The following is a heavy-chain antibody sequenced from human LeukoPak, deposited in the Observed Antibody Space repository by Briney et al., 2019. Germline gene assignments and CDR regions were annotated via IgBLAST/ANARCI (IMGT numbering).Heavy chain of an antibody. CDR2: IYYSGST. V-gene: IGHV4-59*08. D-gene: IGHD3-3*01. Sequence: SETLSLTCTVSGGSISSYYWSWIRQPPGKGLEWIGYIYYSGSTNYNPSLKSRVTISVDTSKNQFSLKLSSVTAADTAVYYCARFSRFTGYNWFDPWGQGALVTVSS. J-gene: IGHJ5*02. CDR3: ARFSRFTGYNWFDP. CDR1: GGSISSYY.